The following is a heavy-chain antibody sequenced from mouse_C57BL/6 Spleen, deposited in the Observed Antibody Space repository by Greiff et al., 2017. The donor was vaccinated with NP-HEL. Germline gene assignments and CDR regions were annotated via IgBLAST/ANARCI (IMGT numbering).Heavy chain of an antibody. D-gene: IGHD1-1*01. CDR3: ASPTVVAKRPWFAY. CDR2: IHPNSGST. J-gene: IGHJ3*01. V-gene: IGHV1-64*01. CDR1: GYTFTSYW. Sequence: QVQLQQPGAELVKPGASVKLSCKASGYTFTSYWMHWVKQRPGQGLEWIGMIHPNSGSTNYNEKFKSKATLTVDKSSSTAYMQLSSLTSEDSAVYYCASPTVVAKRPWFAYWGQGTLVTVSA.